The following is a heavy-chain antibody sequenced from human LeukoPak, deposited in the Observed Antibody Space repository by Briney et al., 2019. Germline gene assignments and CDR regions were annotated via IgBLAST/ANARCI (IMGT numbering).Heavy chain of an antibody. J-gene: IGHJ4*02. D-gene: IGHD3-9*01. V-gene: IGHV3-23*01. CDR2: ISGSGGST. CDR3: AKDYRYFDWLPLFDY. Sequence: PGGSLRLSCAASGFTFSSYAMSWVRQAPGKGLEWVSVISGSGGSTYYADSVKGRFTISRDNSKNTLYLQMNSLRAEDTAVYYCAKDYRYFDWLPLFDYWGQGTLVTVSS. CDR1: GFTFSSYA.